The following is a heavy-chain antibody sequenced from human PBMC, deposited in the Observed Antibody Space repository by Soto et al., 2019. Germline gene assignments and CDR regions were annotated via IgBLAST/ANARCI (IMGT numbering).Heavy chain of an antibody. Sequence: GGSLRLSCVASGLTFRTYAMSWVRQAPGKGLDWVSSVSGSGTTTYYADSVKGRFTISRDNSKNTVSLQMSSLRIEDTALYYCAKSLFGPAGQAPYLDSWGQGTLVTVSS. CDR1: GLTFRTYA. CDR2: VSGSGTTT. CDR3: AKSLFGPAGQAPYLDS. V-gene: IGHV3-23*01. D-gene: IGHD2-2*01. J-gene: IGHJ4*02.